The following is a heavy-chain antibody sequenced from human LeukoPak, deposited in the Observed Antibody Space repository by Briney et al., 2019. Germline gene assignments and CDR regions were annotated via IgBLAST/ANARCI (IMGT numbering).Heavy chain of an antibody. D-gene: IGHD6-13*01. CDR1: GFTFSSYG. V-gene: IGHV3-30*19. Sequence: PGRSLRLSCAASGFTFSSYGMHWVRQAPGKGLEWAAVMSYDGSNTYYADSVKGRFTISRDNSKNTLYLQMNSLRVEDTAVYYCARAPDVGVAAARKQGLYYGMDVWGQGTTVTVSS. CDR2: MSYDGSNT. J-gene: IGHJ6*02. CDR3: ARAPDVGVAAARKQGLYYGMDV.